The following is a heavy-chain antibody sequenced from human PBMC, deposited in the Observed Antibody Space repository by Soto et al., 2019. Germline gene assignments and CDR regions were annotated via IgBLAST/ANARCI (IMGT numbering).Heavy chain of an antibody. J-gene: IGHJ4*02. Sequence: HPGGSLRLSCAASGFTFSSYGMHWVRQAPGKGQEWVAVISYDGSNKYYADSVKGRFTISRDNSKNTLYLQMNSLRAEVTAVYYCSITWLNFYGDYLVELNFDYSGQGTLVTVSS. D-gene: IGHD4-17*01. CDR1: GFTFSSYG. CDR2: ISYDGSNK. CDR3: SITWLNFYGDYLVELNFDY. V-gene: IGHV3-30*03.